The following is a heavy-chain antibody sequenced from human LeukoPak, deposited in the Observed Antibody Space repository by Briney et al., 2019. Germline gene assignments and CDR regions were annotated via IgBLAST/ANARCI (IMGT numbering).Heavy chain of an antibody. V-gene: IGHV3-7*01. CDR3: ARDAYRDRYFDY. CDR2: IKHDGSEK. CDR1: GFTFSSYA. Sequence: PGGSLRLSCAASGFTFSSYAMHWVRQAPGKGLEWVANIKHDGSEKYYVDSVKGRFTISRDNAKNSVHLQMNSLRAEDMAVYYCARDAYRDRYFDYWGQGTLVTVSS. J-gene: IGHJ4*02. D-gene: IGHD4-11*01.